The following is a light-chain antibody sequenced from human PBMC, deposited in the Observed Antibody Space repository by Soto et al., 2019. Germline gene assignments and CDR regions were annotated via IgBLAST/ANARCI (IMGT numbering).Light chain of an antibody. J-gene: IGKJ2*01. V-gene: IGKV3-20*01. Sequence: EIVLTQSPGTLSLSPGERATLSCRASQSVTSRDLAWYRQKPGQAPSLLIYGASNRATGIPDRFSGSGSGTDFTLTISRLEPDDFAVYCCLRSGDSPPAYTFGQGTKLEIK. CDR2: GAS. CDR3: LRSGDSPPAYT. CDR1: QSVTSRD.